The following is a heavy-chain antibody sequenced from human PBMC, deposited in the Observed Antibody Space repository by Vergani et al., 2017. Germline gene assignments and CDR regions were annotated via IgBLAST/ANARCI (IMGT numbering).Heavy chain of an antibody. CDR3: AKEVTYCSGGSCYSGLPRKKYGMDV. V-gene: IGHV3-30*04. CDR2: ISYDGSNK. J-gene: IGHJ6*02. D-gene: IGHD2-15*01. CDR1: GFTFGDYA. Sequence: VQLVESGGGLVQPGRSLRLSCTASGFTFGDYAMSWFRQAPGKGLEWVAVISYDGSNKYYADSVKGRFTISRDNSKNTLYLQMNSLRAEDTAVYYCAKEVTYCSGGSCYSGLPRKKYGMDVWGQGTTVTVSS.